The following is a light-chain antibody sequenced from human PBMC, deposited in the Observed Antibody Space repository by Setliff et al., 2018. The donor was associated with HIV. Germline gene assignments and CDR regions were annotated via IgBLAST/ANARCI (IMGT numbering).Light chain of an antibody. CDR2: RNN. CDR3: AAWDDSLSGWV. Sequence: QSALTQPPSASGTPGQRVPISCSGSSSNIGSNYIYWYQQLPGTGPKLLIYRNNQRPSAVPDRFSGSKSGTSASLAISGLRSEDEADYFCAAWDDSLSGWVFGGGT. CDR1: SSNIGSNY. V-gene: IGLV1-47*01. J-gene: IGLJ3*02.